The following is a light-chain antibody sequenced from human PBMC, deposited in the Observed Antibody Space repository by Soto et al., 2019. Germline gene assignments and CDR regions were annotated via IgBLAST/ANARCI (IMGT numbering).Light chain of an antibody. J-gene: IGLJ3*02. CDR3: AAWDDSLRGWV. V-gene: IGLV1-47*01. CDR1: RSNIGSNY. Sequence: QLVLTQPPSASGTPGQRVTISCSGSRSNIGSNYVYWYQQLPGTAPKLLIYRNNQRPSGVPDRFSGSKSGTSASLAISGLRSEDEADYYCAAWDDSLRGWVFGGGTKLTVL. CDR2: RNN.